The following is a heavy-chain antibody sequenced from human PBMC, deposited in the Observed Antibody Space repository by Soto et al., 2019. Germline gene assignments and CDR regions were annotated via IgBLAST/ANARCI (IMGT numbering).Heavy chain of an antibody. CDR3: ARMNYYDRSGSPNWFDP. V-gene: IGHV1-8*01. Sequence: EASVKVSCKASGYTFTSYDINWVRQATGQGLEWMGWMNPNSGNTGYVQKFQGRVTMTRNTSISTAYMELSSLRSEDTAVYYCARMNYYDRSGSPNWFDPWGQGTLVTVSS. CDR2: MNPNSGNT. CDR1: GYTFTSYD. D-gene: IGHD3-22*01. J-gene: IGHJ5*02.